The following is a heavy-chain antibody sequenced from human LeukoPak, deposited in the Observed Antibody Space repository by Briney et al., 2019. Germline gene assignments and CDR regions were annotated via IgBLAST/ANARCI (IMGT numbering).Heavy chain of an antibody. V-gene: IGHV1-69*13. D-gene: IGHD5-18*01. Sequence: GASVKVSCKASRGTFSSYAIGWVRQAPGQGLEWMGGIIPIFGTANYAQKFQGRVTITADESTSTAYMELSSLRSEDTAVYYCARDQGELDTAMVNWGQGTMVTVSS. CDR2: IIPIFGTA. CDR3: ARDQGELDTAMVN. J-gene: IGHJ3*01. CDR1: RGTFSSYA.